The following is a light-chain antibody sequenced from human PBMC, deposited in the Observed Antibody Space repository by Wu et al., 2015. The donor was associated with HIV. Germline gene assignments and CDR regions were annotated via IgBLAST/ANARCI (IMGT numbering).Light chain of an antibody. CDR2: AAS. V-gene: IGKV1-39*01. Sequence: DIQLTQSPSSLSASVGDRVTITCRASQNIDHYLNWYQQKSGEAPKLLIYAASSLQSGVPSRFSGSRSGADFALTISSLQPEDFATYYCQQSYNTPFTFGPGTQVHV. CDR1: QNIDHY. J-gene: IGKJ3*01. CDR3: QQSYNTPFT.